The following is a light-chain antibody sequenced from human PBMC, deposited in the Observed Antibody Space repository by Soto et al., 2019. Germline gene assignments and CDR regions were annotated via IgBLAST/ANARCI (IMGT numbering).Light chain of an antibody. CDR3: QQYGSSPT. V-gene: IGKV3-20*01. Sequence: EIVLTQSPGTLSLSPGERATLSCRASQSVSSSYLAYYQQKPGQAPRLLIYGASSRATGIPDRFSGSGSGTDFTLTISILEPEDFAVYYCQQYGSSPTFGGGTKVEIK. J-gene: IGKJ4*01. CDR2: GAS. CDR1: QSVSSSY.